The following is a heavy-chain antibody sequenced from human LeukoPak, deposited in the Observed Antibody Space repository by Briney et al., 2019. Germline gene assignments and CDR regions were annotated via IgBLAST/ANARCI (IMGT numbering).Heavy chain of an antibody. CDR3: ARDGLWSSHFDY. V-gene: IGHV4-59*12. Sequence: SETLSLTCTVSGGSISGYYWNWIRQPPGKGLEWIGYIYYSGNTNYNPSLKSRVTISLDTSKNQFSLKLSSVTAADTAVYYCARDGLWSSHFDYWGQGTLVTVSS. D-gene: IGHD5-18*01. J-gene: IGHJ4*02. CDR1: GGSISGYY. CDR2: IYYSGNT.